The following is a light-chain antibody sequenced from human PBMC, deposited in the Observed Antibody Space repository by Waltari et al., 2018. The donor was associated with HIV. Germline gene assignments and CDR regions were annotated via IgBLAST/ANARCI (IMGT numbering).Light chain of an antibody. Sequence: DIQMPQFPSPLPASVGHRVTITCRAIQNINNFLNWYQQKPGKAPKLLMYSASTLESGVPSRFSGSGSGTYFTLTISGLQPDDFATYYCRQSYGPPLTFGPGTKVDIK. CDR1: QNINNF. CDR3: RQSYGPPLT. J-gene: IGKJ3*01. CDR2: SAS. V-gene: IGKV1-39*01.